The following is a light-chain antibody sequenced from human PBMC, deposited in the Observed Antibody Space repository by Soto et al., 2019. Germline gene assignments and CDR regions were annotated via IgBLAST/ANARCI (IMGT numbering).Light chain of an antibody. CDR1: QSVDSY. J-gene: IGKJ4*01. CDR2: DVS. V-gene: IGKV3-11*01. Sequence: EIVLTQSPATLSLSAGERATLSCRASQSVDSYLTWYHQKPGQAPRLLIYDVSKRATGIPVRFSGSGSGTEFTLTISSLEPEDVAIYYCQQRRNWPLTFGGGTKVEIK. CDR3: QQRRNWPLT.